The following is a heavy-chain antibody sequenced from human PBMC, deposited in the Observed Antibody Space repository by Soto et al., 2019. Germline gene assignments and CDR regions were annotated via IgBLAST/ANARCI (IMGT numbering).Heavy chain of an antibody. V-gene: IGHV3-11*06. D-gene: IGHD4-4*01. Sequence: PGGSLRLSCAASGFTFSDYYMSWIRQAPGKGLEWVSYISSSISYTNYADSVKGRFTISRDNAKNSLYLQMNSLRAEDTAVYYCARDHSMTTATTWAIYGMDVWGQGTRVTVSS. CDR1: GFTFSDYY. CDR2: ISSSISYT. CDR3: ARDHSMTTATTWAIYGMDV. J-gene: IGHJ6*02.